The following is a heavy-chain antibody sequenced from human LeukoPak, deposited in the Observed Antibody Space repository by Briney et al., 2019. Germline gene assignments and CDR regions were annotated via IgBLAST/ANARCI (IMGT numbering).Heavy chain of an antibody. J-gene: IGHJ4*02. CDR2: ISAYNGNT. Sequence: ASVKVSCKASGYTFSSYGISWVRQAPGQGLEWMGWISAYNGNTNYAQKLQGRATMTTDTSTGTAFMELRSLRSDDTAVYYCVTDLRQNPMFFDTWGQGTLVTISS. D-gene: IGHD3-10*02. V-gene: IGHV1-18*01. CDR3: VTDLRQNPMFFDT. CDR1: GYTFSSYG.